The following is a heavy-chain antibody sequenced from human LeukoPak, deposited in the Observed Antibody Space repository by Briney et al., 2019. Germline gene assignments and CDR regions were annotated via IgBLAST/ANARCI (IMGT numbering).Heavy chain of an antibody. CDR1: GFTFSSYS. D-gene: IGHD2-21*02. J-gene: IGHJ4*02. V-gene: IGHV3-21*01. CDR3: ARDYCGGDCYPDY. CDR2: ISSSSSYI. Sequence: GGSLRPSCAASGFTFSSYSMNWVRQAPGKGLEWVSSISSSSSYIYYADSVEGRFTISRDNAKNSLYLQMNSLRAEDTAVYYCARDYCGGDCYPDYWGQGTLVTVSS.